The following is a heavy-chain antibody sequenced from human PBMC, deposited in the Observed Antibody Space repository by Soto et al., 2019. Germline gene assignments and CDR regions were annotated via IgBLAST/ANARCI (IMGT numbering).Heavy chain of an antibody. Sequence: EVQLLESGGDLVQPGGSLRLSCVASGITFGSRAMSWVRQAPGEGLEWISYISSSSSVIHYADSVKGRFTISRDNAQNSLFLQMSGLRDEDTAVYFCAKETNYYDRSGYFSRAFDVWGQGTMVTVSS. CDR3: AKETNYYDRSGYFSRAFDV. CDR2: ISSSSSVI. J-gene: IGHJ3*01. CDR1: GITFGSRA. D-gene: IGHD3-22*01. V-gene: IGHV3-48*02.